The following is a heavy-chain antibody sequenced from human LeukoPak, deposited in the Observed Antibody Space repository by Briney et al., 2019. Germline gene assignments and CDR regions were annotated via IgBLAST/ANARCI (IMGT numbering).Heavy chain of an antibody. V-gene: IGHV1-2*02. Sequence: ASVKVSSKASGYTFTDHYMHWVRQAPGQGLEWMGWINPNSGGTNYAQKFQGRVTMTRDTSISTAYMELSRLRSDDTAVYYCARKLWAYDAFDIWGQGTMVTVSS. CDR3: ARKLWAYDAFDI. CDR1: GYTFTDHY. J-gene: IGHJ3*02. D-gene: IGHD2-21*01. CDR2: INPNSGGT.